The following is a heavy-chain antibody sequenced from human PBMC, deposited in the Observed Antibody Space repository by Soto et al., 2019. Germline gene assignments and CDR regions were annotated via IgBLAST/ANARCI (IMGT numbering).Heavy chain of an antibody. V-gene: IGHV3-48*02. CDR2: ISNSGKTI. J-gene: IGHJ4*02. Sequence: EVQLVESGGGLIQPGGSLRLSCAASGFNISAYSMTWVRQTPGKGLEWVSYISNSGKTISYADSVKGRFTISRDKAKNXLFLHMSSLTDEDTARYFCARGPYFDSSGYNFLDYWGQGTAVTVSS. CDR3: ARGPYFDSSGYNFLDY. CDR1: GFNISAYS. D-gene: IGHD3-22*01.